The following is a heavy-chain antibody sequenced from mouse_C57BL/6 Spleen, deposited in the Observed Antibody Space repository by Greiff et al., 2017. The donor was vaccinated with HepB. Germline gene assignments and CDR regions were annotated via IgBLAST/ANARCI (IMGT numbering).Heavy chain of an antibody. D-gene: IGHD2-2*01. V-gene: IGHV2-5*01. CDR1: GFSLTSYG. Sequence: VKLQESGPGLVQPSQSLSITCTVSGFSLTSYGVHWVRQSPGKGLEWLGVIWRGGSTDYNAAFMSRLSITKDNSKSQVFFKMNSLQADDTAIYYCAKTLYGYAWFAYWGQGTLVTVSA. CDR3: AKTLYGYAWFAY. CDR2: IWRGGST. J-gene: IGHJ3*01.